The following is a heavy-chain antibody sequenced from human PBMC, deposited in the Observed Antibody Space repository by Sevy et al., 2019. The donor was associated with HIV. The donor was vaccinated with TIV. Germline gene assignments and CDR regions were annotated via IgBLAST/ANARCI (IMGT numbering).Heavy chain of an antibody. J-gene: IGHJ4*02. CDR1: GFTFPAYS. CDR3: VRRGVDAFNVYFDL. D-gene: IGHD3-10*01. Sequence: GGSLRLSCRASGFTFPAYSFNWVRQAPGKGLEWLSYISTGSDHIYYSDSAKGRFTISRDDAKNSVFLHMKSLRDQDTALYYCVRRGVDAFNVYFDLWGQGVLVTVSS. V-gene: IGHV3-21*05. CDR2: ISTGSDHI.